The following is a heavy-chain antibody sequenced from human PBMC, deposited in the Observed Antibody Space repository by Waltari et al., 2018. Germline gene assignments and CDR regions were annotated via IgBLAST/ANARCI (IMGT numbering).Heavy chain of an antibody. CDR2: ISSSSIYI. D-gene: IGHD2-2*01. J-gene: IGHJ4*02. V-gene: IGHV3-21*03. Sequence: EVQLVESGGGLVKPGGSLRLSCAASGFTFSSYSMNWVRQAPGKGLEWVSSISSSSIYIYYADSVKGRFTISRDNAKNSLYLQMNSLRAEDTAVYYCARVKTSCYEAWGQGTLVTVSS. CDR3: ARVKTSCYEA. CDR1: GFTFSSYS.